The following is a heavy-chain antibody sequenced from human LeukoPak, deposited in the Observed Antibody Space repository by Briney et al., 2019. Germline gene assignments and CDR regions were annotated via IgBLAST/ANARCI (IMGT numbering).Heavy chain of an antibody. CDR1: GGSISSYY. V-gene: IGHV4-59*01. Sequence: SETLSLTCTVSGGSISSYYWSWIRQPPGKGLEWIGYIYYSGSTNYNPSLKSRVTISVDTSKNQFSLKLSSVTAADTAVYYCARPSEGIYAFDIWGQGTMVTVSS. CDR3: ARPSEGIYAFDI. J-gene: IGHJ3*02. CDR2: IYYSGST. D-gene: IGHD2-15*01.